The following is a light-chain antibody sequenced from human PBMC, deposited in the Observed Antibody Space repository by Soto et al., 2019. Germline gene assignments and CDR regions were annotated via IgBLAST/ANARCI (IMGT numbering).Light chain of an antibody. Sequence: EIVLTQSPGTLSLSPGERATLSCRASQSISSTYLAWYQQKPGQAPRLLIFGASSTATGIPDRFSGSGSGTHFTLTISGLEPEDFAVYYCQQYGSSLMYTFGQGTKLEIK. CDR1: QSISSTY. J-gene: IGKJ2*01. CDR2: GAS. V-gene: IGKV3-20*01. CDR3: QQYGSSLMYT.